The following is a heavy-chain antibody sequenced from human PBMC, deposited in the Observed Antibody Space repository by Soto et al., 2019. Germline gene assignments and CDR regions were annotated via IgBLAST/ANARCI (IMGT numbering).Heavy chain of an antibody. J-gene: IGHJ4*02. CDR3: AGVPDY. CDR2: IYHSGST. D-gene: IGHD2-2*01. Sequence: QLQLQESGSGLVKPSQTLSLTCAVSGGSISSGGYSWSWIRQPPGKGLEWIGYIYHSGSTYYNPSLKSRVTIAVGRTKNRFSLKLSSVPAADAAGYYCAGVPDYWGQGTLVTVSS. V-gene: IGHV4-30-2*01. CDR1: GGSISSGGYS.